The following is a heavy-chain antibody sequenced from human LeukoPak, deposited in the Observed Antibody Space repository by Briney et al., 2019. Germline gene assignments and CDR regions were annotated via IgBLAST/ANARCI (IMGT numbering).Heavy chain of an antibody. CDR2: IRGSGGST. CDR3: ANYGNPSGDY. Sequence: GSLRLSCAASGFTVSSNYMSWVRQAPGKGLEWVSGIRGSGGSTYYADSVKGRFTISRDNSKNTLYLQMNSLRAEDTAVYYCANYGNPSGDYWGQGTLVTVSS. CDR1: GFTVSSNY. V-gene: IGHV3-23*01. J-gene: IGHJ4*02. D-gene: IGHD1-14*01.